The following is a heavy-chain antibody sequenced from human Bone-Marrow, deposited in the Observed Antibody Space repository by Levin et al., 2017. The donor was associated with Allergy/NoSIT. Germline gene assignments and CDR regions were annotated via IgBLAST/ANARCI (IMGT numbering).Heavy chain of an antibody. CDR3: SREGAYVDYDY. J-gene: IGHJ4*02. V-gene: IGHV4-30-2*01. D-gene: IGHD4-17*01. Sequence: SETLSLTCAVSGDSIGSGGFSWNWIRQPPGKGREGIGNIFHGGTTAYNPSLKGRVTLSVDMSKTQSSLNLNSLTAADTAVYYCSREGAYVDYDYWGQGTLVTVSS. CDR1: GDSIGSGGFS. CDR2: IFHGGTT.